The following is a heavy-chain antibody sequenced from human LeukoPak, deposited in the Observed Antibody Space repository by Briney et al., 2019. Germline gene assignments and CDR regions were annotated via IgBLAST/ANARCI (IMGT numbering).Heavy chain of an antibody. CDR1: GGSISSGGYY. Sequence: KPSETLSLTCTVSGGSISSGGYYWSWIRQHPGKGLEWIGCIYYSGNTYHNPSLKSRVTISVDTSKNQFSLKLSSVSAADTAVYYCARGRYSYGHYGSPPHFDYWGQGTLVTVSS. V-gene: IGHV4-31*03. D-gene: IGHD5-18*01. CDR3: ARGRYSYGHYGSPPHFDY. J-gene: IGHJ4*02. CDR2: IYYSGNT.